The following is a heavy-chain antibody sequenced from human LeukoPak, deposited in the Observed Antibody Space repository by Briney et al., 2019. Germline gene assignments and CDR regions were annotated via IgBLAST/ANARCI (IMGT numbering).Heavy chain of an antibody. J-gene: IGHJ4*02. CDR3: ARDVGRTVQPTPVDF. V-gene: IGHV3-48*03. CDR2: ISSSGSTI. D-gene: IGHD4-17*01. Sequence: PGGSLRLSCAASGFTFSSYEMNWVRQAPGKGLDWVSYISSSGSTIYYADSVKGRFTISRDNAKNSLYLQMNSLRAEDTAVYYCARDVGRTVQPTPVDFWGQGTLVTVSS. CDR1: GFTFSSYE.